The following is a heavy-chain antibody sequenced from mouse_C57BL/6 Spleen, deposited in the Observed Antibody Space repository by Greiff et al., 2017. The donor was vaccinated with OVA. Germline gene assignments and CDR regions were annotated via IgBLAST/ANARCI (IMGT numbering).Heavy chain of an antibody. D-gene: IGHD1-1*01. V-gene: IGHV1-69*01. J-gene: IGHJ1*03. Sequence: VQLQQPGAELVMPGASVKLSCKASGYTFTSYWMHWVKQRPGQGLEWIGEIDPSDSYTNYNQKFKGKSTLTVDKSSSTAYMQLSSLTSEDSAVYYCAIPLITTVVGGFDVWGTGTTVTVSS. CDR1: GYTFTSYW. CDR3: AIPLITTVVGGFDV. CDR2: IDPSDSYT.